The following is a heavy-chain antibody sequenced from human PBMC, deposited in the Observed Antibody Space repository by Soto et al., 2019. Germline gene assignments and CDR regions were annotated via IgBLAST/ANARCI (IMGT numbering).Heavy chain of an antibody. CDR2: ISGSGGST. D-gene: IGHD6-6*01. Sequence: EVQLLESGGGLVQPGGSLRLSCAASGFTFSSYAMSWVRQAPGKGLEWVSAISGSGGSTYYADFVKGRLTISRDNSKNTLYLQMNSLRAEDTAVYYCAKSEYSSSSVDWFDPWGQGTLVTVSS. CDR3: AKSEYSSSSVDWFDP. V-gene: IGHV3-23*01. CDR1: GFTFSSYA. J-gene: IGHJ5*02.